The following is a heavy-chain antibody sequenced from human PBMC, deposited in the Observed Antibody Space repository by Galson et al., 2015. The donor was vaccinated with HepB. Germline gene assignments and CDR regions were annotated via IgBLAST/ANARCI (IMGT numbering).Heavy chain of an antibody. CDR1: GGTFSSYA. V-gene: IGHV1-69*13. Sequence: SVKVSCKASGGTFSSYAISWVRQAPGQGLEWMGGIIPIFGTANYAQKFQGRVTITADESTSTAYMELSSLRSEDTAVYYCARGGDVVVPKDIYYYYYMDVWGKGTTVTVSS. CDR3: ARGGDVVVPKDIYYYYYMDV. D-gene: IGHD2-2*01. CDR2: IIPIFGTA. J-gene: IGHJ6*03.